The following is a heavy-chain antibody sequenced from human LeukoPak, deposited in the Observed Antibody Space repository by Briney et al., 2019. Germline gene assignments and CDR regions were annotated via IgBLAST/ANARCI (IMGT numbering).Heavy chain of an antibody. V-gene: IGHV4-34*01. CDR2: INHSGST. Sequence: SETLSLTCAVYGGSFSGYYWSWIRQPPGKWLEWIGEINHSGSTNYNPSLKSRVTISVDTSKNQFSLKLSSVTAADTAVYYCARAFLFYGDYGRLHFDYWGQGTLVTVSS. J-gene: IGHJ4*02. CDR1: GGSFSGYY. CDR3: ARAFLFYGDYGRLHFDY. D-gene: IGHD4-17*01.